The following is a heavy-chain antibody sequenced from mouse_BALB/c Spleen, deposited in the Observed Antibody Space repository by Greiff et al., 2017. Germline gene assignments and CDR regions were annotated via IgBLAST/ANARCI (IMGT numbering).Heavy chain of an antibody. CDR2: IWSDGST. J-gene: IGHJ4*01. Sequence: VQLVESGPDLVAPSQSLSITCTVSGFSLTSYGVHWVRQPPGKGLEWLVVIWSDGSTTYNSALKSRLSISKDNSKSQVFLKMNSLQTDDTAMYYCARHGYYGNYRYAMDYWGQGTSVTVSS. CDR3: ARHGYYGNYRYAMDY. CDR1: GFSLTSYG. V-gene: IGHV2-6-2*01. D-gene: IGHD2-1*01.